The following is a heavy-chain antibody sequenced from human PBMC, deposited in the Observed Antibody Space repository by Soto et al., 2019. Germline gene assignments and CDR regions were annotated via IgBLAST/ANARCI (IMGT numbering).Heavy chain of an antibody. CDR2: ISGSGDST. V-gene: IGHV3-23*01. J-gene: IGHJ6*02. CDR3: AKERDGAAAGPTKFYGMDV. Sequence: EVQLLESGGGLVQPGGSLRLSCAASGFTFSSYAMSWVRQAPGKGLEWVSVISGSGDSTYYADSVRGRFTISRDNSKNTLYLQMNSLRAEDTAVYYGAKERDGAAAGPTKFYGMDVWGQGTTVTVSS. CDR1: GFTFSSYA. D-gene: IGHD6-13*01.